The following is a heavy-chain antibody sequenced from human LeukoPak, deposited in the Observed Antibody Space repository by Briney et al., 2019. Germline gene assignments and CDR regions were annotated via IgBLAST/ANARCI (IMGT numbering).Heavy chain of an antibody. D-gene: IGHD2-8*01. CDR2: VTSGGGGT. J-gene: IGHJ4*01. CDR3: GSDPNGDYVGALGY. V-gene: IGHV3-23*01. CDR1: GFSFSSYA. Sequence: PRGSLRLSCEASGFSFSSYAFAWVRQGPGKGLEWVAAVTSGGGGTRFADSVKGRFTISRDNTRNTMYLQMNSLRVDDTAMYFCGSDPNGDYVGALGYWGRGALVTVSS.